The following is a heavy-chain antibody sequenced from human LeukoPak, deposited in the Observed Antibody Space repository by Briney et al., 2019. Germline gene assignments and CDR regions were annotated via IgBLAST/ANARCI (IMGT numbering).Heavy chain of an antibody. D-gene: IGHD1-26*01. V-gene: IGHV3-53*01. CDR1: GFTVSSNY. CDR2: IYSGGST. CDR3: ATVSGSYFEREIDY. J-gene: IGHJ4*02. Sequence: GGSLRLSCAASGFTVSSNYMSWVRQAPGKGLEWVSVIYSGGSTYYADSVKGRFTISRDNSKNTLYLQMNSLRAEDTAVYYCATVSGSYFEREIDYWGQGTLVTVSS.